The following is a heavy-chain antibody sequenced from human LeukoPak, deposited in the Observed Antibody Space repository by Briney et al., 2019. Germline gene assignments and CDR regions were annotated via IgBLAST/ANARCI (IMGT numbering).Heavy chain of an antibody. V-gene: IGHV3-23*01. CDR1: GFTFSGYA. CDR3: AKVALTAMGIYYYYGMDV. Sequence: GGSLRLSCAASGFTFSGYAMSWVRQAPGKGLEWVSAISGSGGSTYYADSVKGRFTISRDNSKNTLYLQMNSLRAEDTAVYYCAKVALTAMGIYYYYGMDVWGQGTTVTVSS. J-gene: IGHJ6*02. D-gene: IGHD5-18*01. CDR2: ISGSGGST.